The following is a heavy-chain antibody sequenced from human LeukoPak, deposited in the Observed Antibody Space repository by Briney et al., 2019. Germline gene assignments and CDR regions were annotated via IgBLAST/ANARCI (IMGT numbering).Heavy chain of an antibody. V-gene: IGHV4-39*07. J-gene: IGHJ5*02. Sequence: PSETLSLTCTVSGGSISSSSYYWGWIRQPPGKGLEWIGSIYYSGSTYYNPSLKSRVTISVHTSKNQFSLKLSSVTAADTAVYYSARDPPSSSWYDWFDPWGQGTLVTVSS. D-gene: IGHD6-13*01. CDR2: IYYSGST. CDR3: ARDPPSSSWYDWFDP. CDR1: GGSISSSSYY.